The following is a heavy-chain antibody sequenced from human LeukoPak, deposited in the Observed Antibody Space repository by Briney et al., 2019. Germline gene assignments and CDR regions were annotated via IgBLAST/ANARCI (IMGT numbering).Heavy chain of an antibody. CDR1: GFTFSSYA. D-gene: IGHD4-17*01. Sequence: GGSLRLSCAAPGFTFSSYAMTWVRQAPGKGLEWVSAISNSGDSTYYADSVKGRFTISRDNSKNTLYMQMNSLRAEDTALYYCAKFYGAYDYWGQGTLVTVSS. CDR2: ISNSGDST. J-gene: IGHJ4*02. CDR3: AKFYGAYDY. V-gene: IGHV3-23*01.